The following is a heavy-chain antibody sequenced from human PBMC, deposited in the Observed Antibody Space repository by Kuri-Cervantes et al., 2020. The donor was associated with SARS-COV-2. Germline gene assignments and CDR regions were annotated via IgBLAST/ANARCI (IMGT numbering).Heavy chain of an antibody. V-gene: IGHV1-2*04. Sequence: ASVKVSCKASGYTFTGYYMHWVRQAPRQGLEWMGWINPNSGGTNYAQKFQGWVTMTRDTSSTGYMELSRLRSDDTAVYYCARGMVRGLIQSYYYGMDVWGQGTTVTVSS. J-gene: IGHJ6*02. D-gene: IGHD3-10*01. CDR1: GYTFTGYY. CDR2: INPNSGGT. CDR3: ARGMVRGLIQSYYYGMDV.